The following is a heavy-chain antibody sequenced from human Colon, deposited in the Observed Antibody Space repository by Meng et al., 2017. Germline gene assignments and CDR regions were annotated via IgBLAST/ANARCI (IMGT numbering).Heavy chain of an antibody. CDR1: GFAFKTYW. CDR2: INPDGSLT. D-gene: IGHD5-12*01. CDR3: VRELGGHDGY. J-gene: IGHJ4*01. Sequence: GGSLRLSCAASGFAFKTYWMHWVRQVPGKGLVWVSRINPDGSLTSHADSVNGRFTISRDNAKNTLFLQMSSLRAEDTAVYYCVRELGGHDGYCGHRPLVTVSS. V-gene: IGHV3-74*01.